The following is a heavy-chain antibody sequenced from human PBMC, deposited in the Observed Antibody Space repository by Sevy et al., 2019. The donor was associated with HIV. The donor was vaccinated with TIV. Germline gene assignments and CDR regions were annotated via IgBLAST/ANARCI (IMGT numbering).Heavy chain of an antibody. CDR3: AGDRGVGTSSYGMGV. CDR1: GISFNNYA. D-gene: IGHD1-26*01. V-gene: IGHV3-23*01. Sequence: GGSLRLSCAASGISFNNYAMSWVRQAPGKGLEWVSAISGSGVSTYYADSVKDRLTISRDNSKNTLYLQMNSLRADDTAMYYCAGDRGVGTSSYGMGVWGQGTTVTVSS. CDR2: ISGSGVST. J-gene: IGHJ6*02.